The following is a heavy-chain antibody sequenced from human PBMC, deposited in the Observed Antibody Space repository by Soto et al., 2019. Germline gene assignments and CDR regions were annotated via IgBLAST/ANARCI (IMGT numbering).Heavy chain of an antibody. V-gene: IGHV5-51*01. D-gene: IGHD2-15*01. CDR1: GYSFSIYW. Sequence: PGESLKISCNGAGYSFSIYWIGWVRQMPGKGLEWMGIIYPGDSDTRYSPSFQGQVTISADKSISTAYLQWSSLKASDTAMYYCARRLGYCSGGSCAEGWFDPWGQGTLVTVSS. CDR2: IYPGDSDT. J-gene: IGHJ5*02. CDR3: ARRLGYCSGGSCAEGWFDP.